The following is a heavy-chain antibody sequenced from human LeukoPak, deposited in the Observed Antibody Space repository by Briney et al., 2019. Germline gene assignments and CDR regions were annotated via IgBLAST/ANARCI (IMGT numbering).Heavy chain of an antibody. CDR1: KFTFSHYG. V-gene: IGHV3-23*01. Sequence: GGSLRLSCTASKFTFSHYGMQWVRQAPGKGLEWVSAISGSGGSTYYADSVKGRFTISRDNAKNTLYLQMNNLRAEDTAVYYCARGRYYFEYWGQGTLVTVSS. CDR2: ISGSGGST. D-gene: IGHD3-3*01. J-gene: IGHJ4*02. CDR3: ARGRYYFEY.